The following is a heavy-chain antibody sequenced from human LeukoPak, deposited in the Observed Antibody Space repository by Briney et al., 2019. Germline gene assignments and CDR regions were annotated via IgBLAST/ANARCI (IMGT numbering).Heavy chain of an antibody. V-gene: IGHV3-33*08. J-gene: IGHJ4*02. CDR3: ARDGDIVVVPAAIGGLAGLDY. CDR1: GFTFSSYG. Sequence: GGSLRLSCAASGFTFSSYGMHWVRQAPGKGLEWVAVIWYDGSNKYYADSVKGRFTISRDNSKNTLYLQMNSLRAEDTAVYYCARDGDIVVVPAAIGGLAGLDYWGQGTLVTVSS. D-gene: IGHD2-2*02. CDR2: IWYDGSNK.